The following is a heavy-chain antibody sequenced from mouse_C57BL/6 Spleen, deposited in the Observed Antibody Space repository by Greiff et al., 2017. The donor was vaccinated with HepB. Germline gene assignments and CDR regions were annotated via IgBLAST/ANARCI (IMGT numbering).Heavy chain of an antibody. D-gene: IGHD2-5*01. V-gene: IGHV1-26*01. J-gene: IGHJ3*01. CDR1: GYTFTDYY. CDR3: ARAYYSNYEAY. CDR2: INPNNGGT. Sequence: VQLQQSGPELVKPGASVKISCKASGYTFTDYYMNWVKQSHGKSLEWIGDINPNNGGTSYNQKFKGKATLTVDKSSSTAYMELRSLTSEDSAVYYCARAYYSNYEAYWGQGTLVTVSA.